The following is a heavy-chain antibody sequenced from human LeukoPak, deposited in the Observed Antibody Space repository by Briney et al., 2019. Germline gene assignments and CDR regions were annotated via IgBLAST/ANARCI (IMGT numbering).Heavy chain of an antibody. CDR2: IYYSGST. D-gene: IGHD3-22*01. CDR3: ARGSGYYDSSGYYSDY. V-gene: IGHV4-31*03. J-gene: IGHJ4*02. CDR1: GGSISSGGYY. Sequence: TLSLTCTVSGGSISSGGYYWSWIRQHPGKGLEXIGYIYYSGSTYYNPSLKSRVTISVDTSKNQFSLKLSSVTAADTAVYYCARGSGYYDSSGYYSDYWGQGTLVTVSS.